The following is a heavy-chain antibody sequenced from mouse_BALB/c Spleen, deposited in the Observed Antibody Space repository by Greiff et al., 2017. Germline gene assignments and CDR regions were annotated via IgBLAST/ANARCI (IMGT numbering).Heavy chain of an antibody. V-gene: IGHV5-4*02. D-gene: IGHD2-4*01. CDR3: ARGRITTIAMDY. J-gene: IGHJ4*01. CDR1: GFTFSDYY. Sequence: EVMLVESGGGLVKPGGSLKLSCAASGFTFSDYYMYWVRQTPEKRLEWVATISDGGSYTYYPDSVKGRFTISRDNAKNNLYLQMSSLKSEDTAMYYCARGRITTIAMDYWGQGTSVTVSS. CDR2: ISDGGSYT.